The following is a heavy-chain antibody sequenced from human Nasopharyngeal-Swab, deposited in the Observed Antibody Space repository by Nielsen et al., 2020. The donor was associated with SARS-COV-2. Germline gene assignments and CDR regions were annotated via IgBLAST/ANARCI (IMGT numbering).Heavy chain of an antibody. J-gene: IGHJ3*02. CDR3: AKAFGTAYYYDSSGYYYPDAFDI. V-gene: IGHV3-30*18. Sequence: GKSLKISCAASGFTFSSYGMHWVRQAPGKGLEWVAVISYDGSNKYYADSVKGRFTISRDNSKNTLYLQMNSLRAEDTAVYYCAKAFGTAYYYDSSGYYYPDAFDIWGQGTMVTVSS. D-gene: IGHD3-22*01. CDR1: GFTFSSYG. CDR2: ISYDGSNK.